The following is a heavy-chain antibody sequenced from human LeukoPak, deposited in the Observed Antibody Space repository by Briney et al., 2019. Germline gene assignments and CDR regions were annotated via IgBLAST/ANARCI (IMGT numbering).Heavy chain of an antibody. CDR3: PRLGGGNNNYFDF. J-gene: IGHJ4*02. Sequence: ASVKVSCKSSGFNVINSRFTWGREAPGQGLEWMGWTSTYYGNTTIVEKFEGRVAMTRNTPTTTAYLERTRLTSDATAIYYCPRLGGGNNNYFDFWGQGTLVSVS. CDR2: TSTYYGNT. D-gene: IGHD1/OR15-1a*01. CDR1: GFNVINSR. V-gene: IGHV1-18*01.